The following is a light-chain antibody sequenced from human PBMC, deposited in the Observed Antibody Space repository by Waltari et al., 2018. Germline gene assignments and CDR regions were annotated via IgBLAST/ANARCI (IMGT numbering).Light chain of an antibody. CDR1: SSNIGSNS. J-gene: IGLJ3*02. CDR3: AAWDDSLDGWV. V-gene: IGLV1-44*01. Sequence: QSVLIQPPSASGTPGQGVSISCFGGSSNIGSNSVKGYQQLPGTAPRLLIYNNDQRPSGVPDRVSGSKSDTSASLAISGLQSEDEADYYCAAWDDSLDGWVLGGGTKLTVL. CDR2: NND.